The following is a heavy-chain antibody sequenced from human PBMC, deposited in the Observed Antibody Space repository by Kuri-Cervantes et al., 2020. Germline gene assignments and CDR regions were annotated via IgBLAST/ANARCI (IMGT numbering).Heavy chain of an antibody. J-gene: IGHJ4*02. CDR3: ARVDGASYGFNDY. CDR2: INHSGST. V-gene: IGHV4-34*01. CDR1: GGSFSGYY. D-gene: IGHD5-18*01. Sequence: SETLSLTCAVYGGSFSGYYWSWIRQLPGKGLEWIGEINHSGSTNYNPSLKSRVTISVDTSKIQFSLKLGSVTAAYTTVYYCARVDGASYGFNDYWGQGTLVTVSS.